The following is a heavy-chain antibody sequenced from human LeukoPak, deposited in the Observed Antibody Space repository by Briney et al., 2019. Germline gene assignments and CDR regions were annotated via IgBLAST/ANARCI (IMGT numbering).Heavy chain of an antibody. J-gene: IGHJ4*02. CDR2: ISFDGNNK. Sequence: GGSLRLSCAASGFTFSSYAIHWVRQGPGKGLEWVAVISFDGNNKYYADSVKGRFTISRDNSKNTLSLQMNSLRPEDTAVYYCARDRGVATMDYWGQGTLVIVSS. V-gene: IGHV3-30*14. CDR1: GFTFSSYA. CDR3: ARDRGVATMDY. D-gene: IGHD5-12*01.